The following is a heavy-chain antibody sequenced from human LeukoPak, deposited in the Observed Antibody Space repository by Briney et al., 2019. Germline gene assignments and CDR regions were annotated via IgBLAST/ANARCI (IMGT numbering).Heavy chain of an antibody. CDR3: ARGVRYCSGGSCYYWFDP. CDR1: GGSISSSSYY. D-gene: IGHD2-15*01. J-gene: IGHJ5*02. CDR2: INYSGST. V-gene: IGHV4-39*07. Sequence: SSETLSLTCTVSGGSISSSSYYWGCIRQPPGKGLEWIGSINYSGSTHYNPSLKSRVTISVDTSKNQFSLKLSSVTAADTAVYYCARGVRYCSGGSCYYWFDPWGQGTLVTVSS.